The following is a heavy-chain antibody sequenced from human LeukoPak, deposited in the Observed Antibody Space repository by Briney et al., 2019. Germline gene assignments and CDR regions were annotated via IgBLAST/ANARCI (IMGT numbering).Heavy chain of an antibody. D-gene: IGHD1-14*01. CDR3: ARVSPDAIYYYYYYMDV. V-gene: IGHV4-59*01. CDR1: GGSISSYY. CDR2: IYYSGST. Sequence: SETLSLTCTVSGGSISSYYWSWIRQPPGKGLDWIGYIYYSGSTNYNPSLKSRVTISVDTSKNQFSLKLSSVTAADTAVYYCARVSPDAIYYYYYYMDVWGKGTTVTVSS. J-gene: IGHJ6*03.